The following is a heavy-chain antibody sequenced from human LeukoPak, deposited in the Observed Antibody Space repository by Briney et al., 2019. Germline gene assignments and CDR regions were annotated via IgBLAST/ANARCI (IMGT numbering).Heavy chain of an antibody. CDR1: GGTFINYA. Sequence: ASVKVSCKASGGTFINYAINWVRQATGQRPEWMGWMSPNSGVTGYAQKFQDRVTMTRNTSISTAYMELSSLRSDDTAVYYCARGPPNWGYDYWGPGTLVTVSS. D-gene: IGHD7-27*01. CDR3: ARGPPNWGYDY. V-gene: IGHV1-8*02. J-gene: IGHJ4*02. CDR2: MSPNSGVT.